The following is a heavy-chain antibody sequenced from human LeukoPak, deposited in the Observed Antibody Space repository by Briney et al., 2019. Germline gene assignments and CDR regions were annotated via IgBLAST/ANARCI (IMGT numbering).Heavy chain of an antibody. V-gene: IGHV4-59*08. J-gene: IGHJ4*02. Sequence: SETLSLTCTVSGDSISAYYWSWVRQPPGKGLEWIAFVHKTGSINYNPSLKSRATISMDTSNSQFSLHVNSVTAADTAVYYCTKYGGSPANYFDSWGPGTLVAVSP. D-gene: IGHD1-26*01. CDR1: GDSISAYY. CDR3: TKYGGSPANYFDS. CDR2: VHKTGSI.